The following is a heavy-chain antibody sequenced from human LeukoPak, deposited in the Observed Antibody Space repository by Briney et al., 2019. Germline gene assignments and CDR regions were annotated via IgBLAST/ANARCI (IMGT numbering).Heavy chain of an antibody. CDR2: IYSSGST. D-gene: IGHD1-26*01. J-gene: IGHJ3*02. CDR1: GASISSDSYY. V-gene: IGHV4-61*02. Sequence: PSQTLSLTCTVSGASISSDSYYWGWIRQPAGKGLEWIGRIYSSGSTNYNPSLKSRATISLDTSKSQFSLNLSSVTAADTAVYYCARVLAGWEAFDIWGQGTMVTVSS. CDR3: ARVLAGWEAFDI.